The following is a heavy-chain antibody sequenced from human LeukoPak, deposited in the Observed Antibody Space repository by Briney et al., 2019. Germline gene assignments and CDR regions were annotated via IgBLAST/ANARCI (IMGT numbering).Heavy chain of an antibody. CDR1: GYSFTSYW. CDR3: ARLSAPAGTGHHYYMDV. Sequence: RGESLKISCKGSGYSFTSYWIGWVRQMPGKGLEWMGIIYPGDSDTRYSPFFQGQVTISADKSISSAYLQWSSLKASDTAMFYCARLSAPAGTGHHYYMDVWGRGTTVTVSS. D-gene: IGHD6-13*01. J-gene: IGHJ6*03. CDR2: IYPGDSDT. V-gene: IGHV5-51*01.